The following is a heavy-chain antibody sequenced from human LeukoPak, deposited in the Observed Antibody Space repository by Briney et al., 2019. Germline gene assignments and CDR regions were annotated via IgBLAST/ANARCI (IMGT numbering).Heavy chain of an antibody. CDR2: IYTSGST. J-gene: IGHJ6*03. CDR3: ARLSVIVGAALEYYYYYMDV. CDR1: GGSISSYY. Sequence: SETLSLTCTVSGGSISSYYWSWIRQPAGKGLEWIGRIYTSGSTNYNPSLKSRVTMSVDTSKNQFSLKLSSVTAADTAVYYCARLSVIVGAALEYYYYYMDVWGQGTTVTVSS. D-gene: IGHD1-26*01. V-gene: IGHV4-4*07.